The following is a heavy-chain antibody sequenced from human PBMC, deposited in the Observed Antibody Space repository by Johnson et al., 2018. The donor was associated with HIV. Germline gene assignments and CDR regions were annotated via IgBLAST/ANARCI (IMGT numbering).Heavy chain of an antibody. V-gene: IGHV3-9*01. CDR3: ARRRDGSGSYGAFDI. J-gene: IGHJ3*02. D-gene: IGHD3-10*01. Sequence: VQLVESGGGLVQPGRSLRLSCAASGFTFDDYAMHWVRQAPGKGLEWVSGISWNSGSIGYADSVKGRFTISRDNAKNSLYLQMNSLRAEDTALYYCARRRDGSGSYGAFDIWGQGTMVTVSS. CDR1: GFTFDDYA. CDR2: ISWNSGSI.